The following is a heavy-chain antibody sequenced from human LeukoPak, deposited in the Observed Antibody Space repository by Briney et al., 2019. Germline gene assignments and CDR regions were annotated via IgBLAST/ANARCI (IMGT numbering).Heavy chain of an antibody. J-gene: IGHJ6*03. CDR3: ARDRPFCSSTSCYSYYYYYMDV. V-gene: IGHV4-61*02. D-gene: IGHD2-2*02. CDR1: GGSISSSSYY. CDR2: IYTSGST. Sequence: SETLSLTCTVSGGSISSSSYYWGWIRQPAGKGLEWIGRIYTSGSTNYNPSLKSRVTISVDTSKNQFSLKLSSVTAADTAVYYCARDRPFCSSTSCYSYYYYYMDVWGKGTTVTVSS.